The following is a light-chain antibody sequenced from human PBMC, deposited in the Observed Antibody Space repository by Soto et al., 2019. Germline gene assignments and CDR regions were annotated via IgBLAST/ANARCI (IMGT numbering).Light chain of an antibody. Sequence: PPPPSSLSVTPALSITLSCIGSNSVDGRFDLVPWLQQYPGKALKHIVYEVSKPPFGVSNRFSGSKSGYTASLTISGLQAEDDGDYYCCSYADTTSLFVFGTGNKVTVL. CDR1: NSVDGRFDL. V-gene: IGLV2-23*02. J-gene: IGLJ1*01. CDR2: EVS. CDR3: CSYADTTSLFV.